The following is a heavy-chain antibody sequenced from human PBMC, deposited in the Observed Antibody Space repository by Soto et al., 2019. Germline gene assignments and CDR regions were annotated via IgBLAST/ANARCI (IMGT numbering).Heavy chain of an antibody. J-gene: IGHJ4*02. Sequence: EGQLLESGGGLVQPGGSLSLSCSASGFIFSNYAMFWVRQAPGKGLEWVSTIYAGGVTTHYADSVKGRFTISRDNSKNTLYLQMNSLRAEDTAVYFCAKDLIRGDGYVDFDYWGQGTLGTVSS. V-gene: IGHV3-23*01. D-gene: IGHD3-10*01. CDR1: GFIFSNYA. CDR3: AKDLIRGDGYVDFDY. CDR2: IYAGGVTT.